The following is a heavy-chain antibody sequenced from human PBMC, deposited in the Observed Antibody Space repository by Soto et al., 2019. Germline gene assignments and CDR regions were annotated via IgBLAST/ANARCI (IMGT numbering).Heavy chain of an antibody. V-gene: IGHV1-69*06. Sequence: QVQLVQSGAEVKKPGSSVKVSCKASGGTFSSYAISWVRQAPGQGLEWMGGIIPIFGTANYAQKFQGRVTITADKSTSTAYMELSSLRSEDTAVYYCASSRIVVVPAAILILWFDPWGQGTLVTVSS. J-gene: IGHJ5*02. CDR2: IIPIFGTA. CDR3: ASSRIVVVPAAILILWFDP. CDR1: GGTFSSYA. D-gene: IGHD2-2*01.